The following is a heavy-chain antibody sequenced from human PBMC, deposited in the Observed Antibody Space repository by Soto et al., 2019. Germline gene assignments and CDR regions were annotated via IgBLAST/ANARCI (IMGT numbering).Heavy chain of an antibody. CDR1: GFTFSSYA. CDR2: ISGSGGST. V-gene: IGHV3-23*01. J-gene: IGHJ6*02. CDR3: AKVLGYSYGYDYYGMDV. D-gene: IGHD5-18*01. Sequence: GGSLRLSCAASGFTFSSYAMSWVRQAPGKGLEWVSAISGSGGSTYYADSVKGRFTISRDNSKNTLYPQMNSLRAEDTAVYYCAKVLGYSYGYDYYGMDVWGQGTTVTVSS.